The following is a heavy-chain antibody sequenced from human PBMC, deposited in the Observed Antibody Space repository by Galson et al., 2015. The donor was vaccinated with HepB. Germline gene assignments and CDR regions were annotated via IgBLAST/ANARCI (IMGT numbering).Heavy chain of an antibody. CDR2: IIPIFGTA. J-gene: IGHJ4*02. Sequence: SVKVSCKASGGTFSRYAISWVRQAPGQGLEWMGGIIPIFGTANYAQKLQGRVTMTTDTSTSTAYMELRSLRSDDTAVYYCARDLTYYDYIWGADWGQGTLVTVSS. D-gene: IGHD3-16*01. CDR1: GGTFSRYA. V-gene: IGHV1-69*05. CDR3: ARDLTYYDYIWGAD.